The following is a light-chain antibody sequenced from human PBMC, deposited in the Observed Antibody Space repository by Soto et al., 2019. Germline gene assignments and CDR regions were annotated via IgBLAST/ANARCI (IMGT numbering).Light chain of an antibody. CDR3: NSYTSSSTPVV. Sequence: QSALTQPASVSGSPGRSITISCTGTSSDVGGYNFVSWYQQHPGKAPKLMIYEVSNRPSGVSNRFSGSKSGNTASLTISGLQAEDEADYYCNSYTSSSTPVVFGGGTKVTVL. V-gene: IGLV2-14*01. J-gene: IGLJ2*01. CDR2: EVS. CDR1: SSDVGGYNF.